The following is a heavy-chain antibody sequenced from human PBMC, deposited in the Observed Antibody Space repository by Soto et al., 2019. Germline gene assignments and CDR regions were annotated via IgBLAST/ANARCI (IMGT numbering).Heavy chain of an antibody. CDR2: IYYSGRT. V-gene: IGHV4-30-4*01. J-gene: IGHJ4*02. CDR1: GASISSGDYY. CDR3: ARANYDSSTYYLDY. D-gene: IGHD3-22*01. Sequence: QVQLQESGPGLVKPSQTLSLTCTVSGASISSGDYYWTWIRQPPGKGLEWIGSIYYSGRTYYNPSLKSRVTISVDTSNNQFSLNLSSVTAADTAVYYCARANYDSSTYYLDYWGQGTLVTVSS.